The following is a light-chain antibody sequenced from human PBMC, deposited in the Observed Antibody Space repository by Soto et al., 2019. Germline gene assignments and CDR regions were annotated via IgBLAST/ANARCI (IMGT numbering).Light chain of an antibody. Sequence: AIQVTQSPSSLSASVGDRATITCRASQDISGALAWYQQKPGKAPNLLIYDVSTLESGVPSRFSGSGSGTEFTLTISSLQTEDFGAYDWQQFNSCPITFGRGTLLEIK. CDR3: QQFNSCPIT. CDR2: DVS. V-gene: IGKV1-13*02. CDR1: QDISGA. J-gene: IGKJ5*01.